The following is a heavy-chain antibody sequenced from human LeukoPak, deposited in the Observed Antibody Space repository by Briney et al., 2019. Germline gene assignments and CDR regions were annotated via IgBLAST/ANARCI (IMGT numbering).Heavy chain of an antibody. D-gene: IGHD3-10*01. CDR3: ARDDGAMVRGVITPRGYFDY. CDR2: ISSSSSYI. Sequence: GGSLRLSCAASGFTFSSYSMNWVRQAPGKGLEWVSSISSSSSYIYYADSVKGRFTISRDNAKNSLYLQMNSLRAEDTAVYYCARDDGAMVRGVITPRGYFDYWGQGTLVTVSS. CDR1: GFTFSSYS. V-gene: IGHV3-21*01. J-gene: IGHJ4*02.